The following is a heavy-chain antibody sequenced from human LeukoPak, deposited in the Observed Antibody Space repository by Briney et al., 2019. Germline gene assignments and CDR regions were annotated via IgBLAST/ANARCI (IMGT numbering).Heavy chain of an antibody. CDR2: IYYSGST. D-gene: IGHD2-8*01. J-gene: IGHJ6*04. V-gene: IGHV4-59*11. Sequence: SETLSLTCTVSGGSISSHYWSWIRQPPGKGLEWIGYIYYSGSTNYNPSLKSRVTISVDTSKNQFSLKLSSVTAADTAVYYCARCTYCTNGVCYTPFPSMCWLDVWGKGTTVTVSS. CDR3: ARCTYCTNGVCYTPFPSMCWLDV. CDR1: GGSISSHY.